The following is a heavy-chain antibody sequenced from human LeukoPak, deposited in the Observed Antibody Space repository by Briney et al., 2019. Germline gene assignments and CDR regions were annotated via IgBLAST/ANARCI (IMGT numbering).Heavy chain of an antibody. CDR1: GGSISSYF. J-gene: IGHJ4*02. CDR3: AGYGSGVYFPFN. Sequence: PSETLSLTCSVSGGSISSYFWSWIRQPAGKGLEWIGRIYPSGDTNFNPSLKSRITMSVDTSKNQFSLKLNSVTAADTAVYYCAGYGSGVYFPFNWGQGILVTISS. D-gene: IGHD3-10*01. V-gene: IGHV4-4*07. CDR2: IYPSGDT.